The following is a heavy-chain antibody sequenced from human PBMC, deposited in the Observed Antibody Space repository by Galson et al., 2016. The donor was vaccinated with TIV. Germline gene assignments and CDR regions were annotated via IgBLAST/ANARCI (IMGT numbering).Heavy chain of an antibody. CDR3: ARDRRHCGNECYLYYYYGMDV. V-gene: IGHV3-66*02. J-gene: IGHJ6*02. CDR1: GLSVSTNY. CDR2: ISSGGST. D-gene: IGHD2-21*01. Sequence: LRLSCAASGLSVSTNYMSWVRQAPGKGLEWVSIISSGGSTNYVDSVKGRFTISRDSSKNTLFLQINSLRADDTAVYYCARDRRHCGNECYLYYYYGMDVWGPGTTVTVSS.